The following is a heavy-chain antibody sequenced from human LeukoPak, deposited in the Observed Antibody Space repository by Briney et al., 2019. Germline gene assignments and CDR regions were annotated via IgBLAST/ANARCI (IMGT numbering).Heavy chain of an antibody. V-gene: IGHV1-18*01. J-gene: IGHJ4*02. CDR3: ARGEQWLPIPYYFDY. D-gene: IGHD6-19*01. Sequence: ASVKVSCKASGYTFTSYGISWVRQAPGQGLEWMGWISAYNGNTNYAQKLQGRVTMTTDTSTSTAYMELRSLRSDDTAVYYCARGEQWLPIPYYFDYWGQGTLVTVSS. CDR1: GYTFTSYG. CDR2: ISAYNGNT.